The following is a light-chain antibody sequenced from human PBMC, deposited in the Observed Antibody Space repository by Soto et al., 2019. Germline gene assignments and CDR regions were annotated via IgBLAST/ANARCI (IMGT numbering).Light chain of an antibody. CDR2: DVI. J-gene: IGLJ2*01. CDR3: GSYTSSHTVL. Sequence: QSVLTQPASVSGSPGQSITISCTGTSRDVGGYDYVSWYQQHPGKAPKLTIYDVIHRPSGVSNRFSGSKSGNTASLTISGLQAEDEADYYCGSYTSSHTVLLGGGTQLTVL. CDR1: SRDVGGYDY. V-gene: IGLV2-14*03.